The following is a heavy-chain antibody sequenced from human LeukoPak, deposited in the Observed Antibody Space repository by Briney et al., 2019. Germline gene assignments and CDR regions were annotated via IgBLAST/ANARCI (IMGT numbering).Heavy chain of an antibody. CDR1: GGSISSSSYY. CDR2: IYYSGST. Sequence: SETLSLTCTVSGGSISSSSYYRGWIRQPPGKGLEWIGSIYYSGSTYYNPSLKSRVTISVDTSKNQFSLKLSSVTAADTAVYYCARLTSGYTLHFDYWGQGTLVTVSS. J-gene: IGHJ4*02. CDR3: ARLTSGYTLHFDY. V-gene: IGHV4-39*01. D-gene: IGHD3-22*01.